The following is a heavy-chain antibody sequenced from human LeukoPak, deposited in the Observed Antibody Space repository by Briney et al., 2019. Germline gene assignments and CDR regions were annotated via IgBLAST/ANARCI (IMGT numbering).Heavy chain of an antibody. J-gene: IGHJ4*02. CDR1: GGSFSGHY. D-gene: IGHD3-9*01. CDR3: ARGILFDYYFDS. CDR2: IHYRGAT. Sequence: SETLSLTCAIYGGSFSGHYWSWIRQSPGKGLEWIAEIHYRGATNYNPSLKSRVTISGDTSKNQVFLRVTSVTAADTALYYCARGILFDYYFDSWGQGTLVTVSS. V-gene: IGHV4-34*01.